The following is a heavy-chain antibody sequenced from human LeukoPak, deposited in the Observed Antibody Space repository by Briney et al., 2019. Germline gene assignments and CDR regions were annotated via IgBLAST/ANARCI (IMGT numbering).Heavy chain of an antibody. Sequence: SETLSLTCTVSGGSISSYYWSWIRQPPGKGLEWIGYIYYSGSNNYNPSLKSRVTISVDTSKNQFSLKLSSVTAADTAVYYCARQWLAPYYFDYWGQGTLVTVSS. CDR1: GGSISSYY. CDR2: IYYSGSN. V-gene: IGHV4-59*01. D-gene: IGHD6-19*01. CDR3: ARQWLAPYYFDY. J-gene: IGHJ4*02.